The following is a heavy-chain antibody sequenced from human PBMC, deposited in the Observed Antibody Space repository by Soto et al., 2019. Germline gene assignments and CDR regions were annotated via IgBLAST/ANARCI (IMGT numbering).Heavy chain of an antibody. V-gene: IGHV4-34*01. D-gene: IGHD3-10*01. J-gene: IGHJ6*02. CDR1: GGSFSGYY. CDR2: INHRGST. Sequence: SDTLSLTCAVFGGSFSGYYWSWVRQPPGKGLEWIGEINHRGSTNHNPSLKSRVTTSVDTSKNQLSLKLSSVTAADTAVYYCARVALVVRGVKKGMDVWGQGTTVTVS. CDR3: ARVALVVRGVKKGMDV.